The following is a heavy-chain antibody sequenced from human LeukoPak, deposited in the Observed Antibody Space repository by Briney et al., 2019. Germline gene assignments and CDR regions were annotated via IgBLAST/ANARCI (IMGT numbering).Heavy chain of an antibody. CDR2: ISAYNGNT. Sequence: ASVKVSCKASGYTFTSYGISWVRQAPGQGLEWMGWISAYNGNTNYAQKLQGRVTMTTDTSTSTAYMELRSLRSDDTAVYYCATLVKGYSYGWYYFDYWGQGTLVTVSS. J-gene: IGHJ4*02. V-gene: IGHV1-18*01. CDR1: GYTFTSYG. CDR3: ATLVKGYSYGWYYFDY. D-gene: IGHD5-18*01.